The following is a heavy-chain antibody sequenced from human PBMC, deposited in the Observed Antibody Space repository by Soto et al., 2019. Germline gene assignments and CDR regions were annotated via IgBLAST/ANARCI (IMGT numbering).Heavy chain of an antibody. Sequence: VKVSCKASGYTFTSYGISWVRQAPGQGPEWMGWISAYNGNTNYAQRLQGRVTMTTDTSTNTAYMELRSLTSDDTAVYYCARRISVVAYYYYMDVWGKGTTVTVSS. CDR1: GYTFTSYG. J-gene: IGHJ6*03. V-gene: IGHV1-18*04. D-gene: IGHD2-15*01. CDR3: ARRISVVAYYYYMDV. CDR2: ISAYNGNT.